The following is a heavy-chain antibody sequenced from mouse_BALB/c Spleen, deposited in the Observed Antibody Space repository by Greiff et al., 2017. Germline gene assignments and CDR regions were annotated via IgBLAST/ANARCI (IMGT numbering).Heavy chain of an antibody. Sequence: EVQLQESGAELVKPGASVKLSCTASGFNIKDTYMHWVKQRPEQGLEWIGRIDPANGNTKYDPKFQGKATITADTSSNTAYLQLSSLTSEDTAVYYCAREYYGSSSYWYFDVWGAGTTVTVSS. D-gene: IGHD1-1*01. CDR1: GFNIKDTY. CDR2: IDPANGNT. CDR3: AREYYGSSSYWYFDV. J-gene: IGHJ1*01. V-gene: IGHV14-3*02.